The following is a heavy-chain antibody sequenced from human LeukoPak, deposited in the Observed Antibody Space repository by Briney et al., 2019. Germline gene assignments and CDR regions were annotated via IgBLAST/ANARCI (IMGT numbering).Heavy chain of an antibody. V-gene: IGHV4-34*01. D-gene: IGHD2-8*01. CDR3: ARAGMSVLGDYYYMDV. Sequence: SETLSLTCAVFGGSLSGYYWSWIRQPPGKGLEWIGSIYYSGSTYYNPSLKSRVTISVDTSKNQFSLKLSSVTAADTAVYYCARAGMSVLGDYYYMDVWGKGTTVTVSS. J-gene: IGHJ6*03. CDR1: GGSLSGYY. CDR2: IYYSGST.